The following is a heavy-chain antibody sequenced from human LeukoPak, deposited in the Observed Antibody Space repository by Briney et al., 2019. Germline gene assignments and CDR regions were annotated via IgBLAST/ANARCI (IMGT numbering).Heavy chain of an antibody. V-gene: IGHV3-7*01. CDR2: IKQDGSKK. CDR1: GFTFSSYW. CDR3: ARDFAIVVGATDY. D-gene: IGHD1-26*01. Sequence: GGSLRHSCAATGFTFSSYWMSWVRQAPGKGLEGVAKIKQDGSKKFYVDSVKGRFTISRDNAKSSLYLEMNSLRGEDTAVYYCARDFAIVVGATDYWGQGTLVTVSS. J-gene: IGHJ4*02.